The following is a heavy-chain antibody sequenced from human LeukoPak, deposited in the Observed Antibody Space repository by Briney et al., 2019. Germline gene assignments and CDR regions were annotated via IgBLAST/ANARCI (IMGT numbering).Heavy chain of an antibody. D-gene: IGHD3-9*01. CDR3: ARDVYYDILTGDYYYYMDV. V-gene: IGHV1-18*01. CDR2: ISAYKGNT. CDR1: GYTFTSHG. J-gene: IGHJ6*03. Sequence: ASVNVSCKASGYTFTSHGISWVRQAPAQGLEWLGWISAYKGNTNYEQKLQGRVTMTTDTSTSTAYMELRSLRSDDTDVYYCARDVYYDILTGDYYYYMDVWGKGTTVTVSS.